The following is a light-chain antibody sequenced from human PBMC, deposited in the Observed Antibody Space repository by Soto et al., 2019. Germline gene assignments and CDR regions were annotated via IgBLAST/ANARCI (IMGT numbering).Light chain of an antibody. J-gene: IGLJ2*01. CDR2: EVS. CDR3: SSYAGSSSEV. CDR1: SSDVGGYNY. V-gene: IGLV2-8*01. Sequence: QSALTQPPSASGSPGQSVTISCTGTSSDVGGYNYVSWYQQHPGKAPKLMIYEVSKRPSGVPDRFSGSKSGNTASLTVSGLQAEDEAHYYCSSYAGSSSEVFGGGTKLTVL.